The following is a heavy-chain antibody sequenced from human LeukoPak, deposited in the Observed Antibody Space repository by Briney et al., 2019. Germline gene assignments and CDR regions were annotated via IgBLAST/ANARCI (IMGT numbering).Heavy chain of an antibody. V-gene: IGHV3-21*01. J-gene: IGHJ4*02. CDR3: AREGSSSSELDY. CDR2: ISSSSSYI. D-gene: IGHD6-13*01. Sequence: NPGGSLRLSCAASGFTFSSYSMNWVRQAPGKGLEWVSSISSSSSYIYYADSVKGRFTISRDNAKNSLYLQMNSLRAEDTAVYYCAREGSSSSELDYWGQGTLVTVSS. CDR1: GFTFSSYS.